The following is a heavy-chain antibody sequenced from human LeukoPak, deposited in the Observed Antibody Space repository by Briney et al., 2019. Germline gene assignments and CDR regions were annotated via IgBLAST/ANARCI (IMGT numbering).Heavy chain of an antibody. Sequence: PGGSLRLSCAASGFTVSSNYMSWVRQAPGKGLEWVSVIYTGGSTYYADSVKGRFTTSRDNSKNTLYLQMNSLRAEDTAVYYCARRIWGADSQSHTFDIWGQGTMVTVSS. J-gene: IGHJ3*02. CDR3: ARRIWGADSQSHTFDI. CDR1: GFTVSSNY. D-gene: IGHD3-16*01. CDR2: IYTGGST. V-gene: IGHV3-66*04.